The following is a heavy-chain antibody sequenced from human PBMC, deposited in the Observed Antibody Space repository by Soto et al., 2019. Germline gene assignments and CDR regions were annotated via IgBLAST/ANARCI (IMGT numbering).Heavy chain of an antibody. V-gene: IGHV3-23*04. Sequence: EVQLVESGGGLVQPGGSLRLSCAASGFTFSSYAMSWVRQAPGKGLEWVSAISGSGGSKYYADSVKGRFTISRDNSKNTLYLQMHSLRADDPAADYCAKDQETAASGGYWYFDLWGRGTLVTVSS. D-gene: IGHD6-13*01. CDR1: GFTFSSYA. CDR2: ISGSGGSK. CDR3: AKDQETAASGGYWYFDL. J-gene: IGHJ2*01.